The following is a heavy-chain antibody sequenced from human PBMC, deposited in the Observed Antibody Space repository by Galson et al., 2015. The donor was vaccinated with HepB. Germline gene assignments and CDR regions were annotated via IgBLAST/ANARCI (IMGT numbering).Heavy chain of an antibody. D-gene: IGHD3-9*01. CDR2: ISSSSSAT. CDR1: GFTFGSHS. V-gene: IGHV3-48*02. CDR3: ARAPGIGDDWYYFDY. J-gene: IGHJ4*02. Sequence: SLRLSCAASGFTFGSHSMNWVRQAPGEGLEWISYISSSSSATYYADSVKGRFTISRDSAQNSLYLQMSSLRDEDTAVYYCARAPGIGDDWYYFDYWGLGTLVTVSS.